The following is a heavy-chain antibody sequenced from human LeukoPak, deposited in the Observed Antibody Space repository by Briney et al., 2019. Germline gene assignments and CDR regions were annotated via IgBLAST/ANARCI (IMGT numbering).Heavy chain of an antibody. Sequence: GGSLRLSCAASGFTFSSYAMHWVRQAPGKGLEWVAVISYDGSNKYYADSVKGRFTISRDNSKNTLYLQMNSLRAEDTAVYYCAKDRYDSSGYALDYWGQGTLVTVSS. V-gene: IGHV3-30-3*01. CDR2: ISYDGSNK. D-gene: IGHD3-22*01. CDR3: AKDRYDSSGYALDY. J-gene: IGHJ4*02. CDR1: GFTFSSYA.